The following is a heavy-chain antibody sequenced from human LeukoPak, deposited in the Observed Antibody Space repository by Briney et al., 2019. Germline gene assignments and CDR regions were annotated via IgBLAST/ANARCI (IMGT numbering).Heavy chain of an antibody. Sequence: LSGGSLRLSCAASGFTFSTYAMSWVRQAPGRGLEWVSATRGSGGSTYYADSVKGRFTISRDNSKNTLYLQVNGLRAEDTAVYYCAKADAPWGYNLNFDYWGQGTLVTVSS. CDR2: TRGSGGST. D-gene: IGHD5-18*01. J-gene: IGHJ4*02. V-gene: IGHV3-23*01. CDR3: AKADAPWGYNLNFDY. CDR1: GFTFSTYA.